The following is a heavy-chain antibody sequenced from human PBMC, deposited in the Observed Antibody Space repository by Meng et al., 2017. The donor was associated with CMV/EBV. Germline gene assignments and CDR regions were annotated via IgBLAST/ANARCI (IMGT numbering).Heavy chain of an antibody. CDR1: GFTFSDYY. V-gene: IGHV3-11*04. Sequence: GESLKISCAASGFTFSDYYMSWIRQAPGKGLEWVSYISSSGSTIYYADSVKGRFTISRDNAKNSLYLQMNSLRAEDTAVYYCARDYYGSGVPWYYYGMDVWGQGTTVTVSS. CDR2: ISSSGSTI. CDR3: ARDYYGSGVPWYYYGMDV. J-gene: IGHJ6*02. D-gene: IGHD3-10*01.